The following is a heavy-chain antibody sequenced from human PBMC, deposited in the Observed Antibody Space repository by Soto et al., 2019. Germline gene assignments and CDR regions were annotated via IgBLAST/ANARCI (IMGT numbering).Heavy chain of an antibody. J-gene: IGHJ5*02. Sequence: GGSLRLSCAASGFTFISYGMHWVRQAPGKGLEWVAVISYDGSNKYYADSVKGRFTISRDNSKNTLYLQMNSLRAEDTAVYYCAKEGGIRNSGYVRGFDPWGQGTLVTVSS. D-gene: IGHD5-12*01. CDR3: AKEGGIRNSGYVRGFDP. CDR2: ISYDGSNK. V-gene: IGHV3-30*18. CDR1: GFTFISYG.